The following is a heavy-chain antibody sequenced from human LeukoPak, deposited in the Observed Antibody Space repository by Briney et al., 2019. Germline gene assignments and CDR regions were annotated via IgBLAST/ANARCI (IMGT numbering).Heavy chain of an antibody. CDR3: ARSVVGWFAP. J-gene: IGHJ5*02. CDR1: GFTFSSYS. CDR2: ISSSSSYI. V-gene: IGHV3-21*01. D-gene: IGHD2-15*01. Sequence: PGGSLRLSCAASGFTFSSYSMNWVRQAPGKGLEGVSSISSSSSYIYYADSVKGRFTISRDNAKNALYLQMNSLRAEDTAVYYCARSVVGWFAPWGQGTLVTVSS.